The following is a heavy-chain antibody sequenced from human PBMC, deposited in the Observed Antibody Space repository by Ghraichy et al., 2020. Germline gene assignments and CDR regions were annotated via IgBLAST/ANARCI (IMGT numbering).Heavy chain of an antibody. J-gene: IGHJ2*01. V-gene: IGHV3-48*02. CDR1: GFTFSSYS. D-gene: IGHD5-24*01. Sequence: GGSLRLSCAASGFTFSSYSMNWVRQAPGKRLEWVSYISSSSSTIYYADSVKGRFTISRDNAKNSLYLQMNSLRDEDTAVYYCARDMGGRWLQSPSYWFFDLWGRGTLVTVSS. CDR3: ARDMGGRWLQSPSYWFFDL. CDR2: ISSSSSTI.